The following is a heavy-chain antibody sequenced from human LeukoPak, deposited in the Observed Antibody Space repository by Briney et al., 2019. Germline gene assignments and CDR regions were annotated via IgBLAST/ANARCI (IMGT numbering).Heavy chain of an antibody. D-gene: IGHD4-17*01. J-gene: IGHJ4*02. Sequence: AASVKVSCKVSGYTFTDYYMHWVQQAPGKGLEWMGLVDPEDGETIYAEKFQGRVTITADTSTDTVYMELSSLRSEDTAVYYCATGGVYGDYVGYWGQGTLVTVSS. V-gene: IGHV1-69-2*01. CDR3: ATGGVYGDYVGY. CDR2: VDPEDGET. CDR1: GYTFTDYY.